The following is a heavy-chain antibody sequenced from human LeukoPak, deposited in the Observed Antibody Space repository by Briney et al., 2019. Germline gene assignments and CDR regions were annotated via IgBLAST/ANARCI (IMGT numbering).Heavy chain of an antibody. J-gene: IGHJ4*02. CDR2: ISGSGHNT. CDR3: AKGYSSGWYDFDS. Sequence: PGGSLRLSCTASGFTLSNFGMSWVRQAPGKGLDWVSFISGSGHNTYYGDSVKGRFTISRDTSKNTVYLQMNSLRADDTAVYYCAKGYSSGWYDFDSWGQGTLVTVAS. CDR1: GFTLSNFG. V-gene: IGHV3-23*01. D-gene: IGHD6-19*01.